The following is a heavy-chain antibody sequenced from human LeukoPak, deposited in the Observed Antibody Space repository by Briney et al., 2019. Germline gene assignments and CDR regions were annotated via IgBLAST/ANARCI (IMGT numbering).Heavy chain of an antibody. CDR2: INHSGST. V-gene: IGHV4-34*01. J-gene: IGHJ6*03. Sequence: SETLSLTCAVYGGSFSGYYWSWIRQPPGKGLEWIGEINHSGSTNYNPSLKSRVTISVDTSKNQFSLKLSSVTAADTAVYYCARESGSYRYYYYYYMDVWSKGTTVTVSS. CDR3: ARESGSYRYYYYYYMDV. CDR1: GGSFSGYY. D-gene: IGHD1-26*01.